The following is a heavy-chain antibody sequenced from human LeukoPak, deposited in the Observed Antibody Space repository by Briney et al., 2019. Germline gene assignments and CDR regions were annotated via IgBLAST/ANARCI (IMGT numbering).Heavy chain of an antibody. D-gene: IGHD3-22*01. CDR3: TRAASSGPLFTYHMDV. Sequence: SETLSLNCTVSGGSISSYYWSWIRQPPGKGLEWIGYIYYSWSTNYNPSLKSRVTISVDTSKNQFSLKLSSLTAADTAVYYCTRAASSGPLFTYHMDVWGKGTTVTVSS. CDR2: IYYSWST. J-gene: IGHJ6*03. V-gene: IGHV4-59*12. CDR1: GGSISSYY.